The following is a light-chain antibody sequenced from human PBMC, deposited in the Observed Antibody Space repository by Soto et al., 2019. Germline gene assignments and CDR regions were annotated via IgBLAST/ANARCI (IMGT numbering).Light chain of an antibody. Sequence: EIVLTQSPATLSLSPWERATLSCRASQSVSSYLAWYQQKPGQAPRLLIYDASNRATGIPARFSGSGSGTDFTLIISSLEPEDFAVYYCQQRSNWPPITFGQGTRLEIK. J-gene: IGKJ5*01. CDR2: DAS. CDR1: QSVSSY. CDR3: QQRSNWPPIT. V-gene: IGKV3-11*01.